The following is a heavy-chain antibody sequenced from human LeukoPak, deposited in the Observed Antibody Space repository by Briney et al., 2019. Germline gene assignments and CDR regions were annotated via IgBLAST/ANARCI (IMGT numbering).Heavy chain of an antibody. D-gene: IGHD3-22*01. CDR2: IYYSGST. V-gene: IGHV4-30-4*01. J-gene: IGHJ4*02. CDR1: GGSISSGDYY. Sequence: SETLSLTCTVSGGSISSGDYYWSWIRQPPGKGLEWIGYIYYSGSTYYNPSLKSRVTISVDTSKNQFSLKLSSVTAADTAVYYCARANYYDSSGSNDWGQGTLVTVSS. CDR3: ARANYYDSSGSND.